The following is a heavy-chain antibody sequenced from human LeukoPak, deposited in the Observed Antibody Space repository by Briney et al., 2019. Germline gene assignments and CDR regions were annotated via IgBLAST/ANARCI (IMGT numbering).Heavy chain of an antibody. CDR1: GGTFSSYA. D-gene: IGHD6-13*01. Sequence: GASVKVSCKASGGTFSSYAISWVRQAPGQGLEWMGGIIPIFGTANYAQKFQGRVTITTDESTSTAYMELSSLRSEDTAVYYCATAPLSQQLVEGIYWGQGTLVTVSS. V-gene: IGHV1-69*05. CDR3: ATAPLSQQLVEGIY. J-gene: IGHJ4*02. CDR2: IIPIFGTA.